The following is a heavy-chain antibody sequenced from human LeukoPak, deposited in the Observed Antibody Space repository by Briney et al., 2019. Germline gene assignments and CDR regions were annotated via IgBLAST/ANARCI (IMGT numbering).Heavy chain of an antibody. CDR1: GYTFTSYY. V-gene: IGHV1-46*01. J-gene: IGHJ5*02. D-gene: IGHD2-8*01. CDR3: ARDMLAVPSNWFDP. Sequence: ASVKVSCKASGYTFTSYYIHWVRQAPGQGLEWMGVINPSGGGTSYAQKFQGRVTMARDTSTSTVYMDLRSLRSEDTAVYFCARDMLAVPSNWFDPWGQGTLVTVSS. CDR2: INPSGGGT.